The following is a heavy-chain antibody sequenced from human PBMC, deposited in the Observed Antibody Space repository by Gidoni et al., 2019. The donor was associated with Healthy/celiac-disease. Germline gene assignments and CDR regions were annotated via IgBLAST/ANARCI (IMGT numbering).Heavy chain of an antibody. J-gene: IGHJ4*02. CDR3: ATHYYDSSGYYYDDY. V-gene: IGHV1-24*01. Sequence: QVQLVQSGAEVKKPGSSVKVSCKVSGYTLNELSMHWVRQATGKGIEWMGGFDPEDCETIYAQKFHGRVTMTEDTSTDTDYMELRSLRSEDTAVYYCATHYYDSSGYYYDDYWGQGTLVTVSS. CDR2: FDPEDCET. CDR1: GYTLNELS. D-gene: IGHD3-22*01.